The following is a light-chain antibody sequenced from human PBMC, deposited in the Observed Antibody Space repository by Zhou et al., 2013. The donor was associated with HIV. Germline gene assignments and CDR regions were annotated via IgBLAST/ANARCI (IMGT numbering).Light chain of an antibody. Sequence: EVVMTQSPLSLPVTLGQPASISCRSSQSLVHMDGNTYLNWFQQRPGQAPRRLIYKVSNRDSGVPDRISGSGSGTDFRLNFSRVEAEDVGIYFCMQATLWPPTFGQGTKLEIK. CDR1: QSLVHMDGNTY. J-gene: IGKJ2*01. CDR2: KVS. V-gene: IGKV2-30*02. CDR3: MQATLWPPT.